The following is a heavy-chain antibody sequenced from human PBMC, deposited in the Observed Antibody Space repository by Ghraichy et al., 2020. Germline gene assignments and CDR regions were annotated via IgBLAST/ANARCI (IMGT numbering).Heavy chain of an antibody. V-gene: IGHV4-39*01. CDR2: IYYSGST. Sequence: SETLSLTCTVSGGSISSSSYYWGWIRQPPGKGLEWIGSIYYSGSTYYNPSLKSRVTISVDTSKNQFFLKLSSVTAADTAVYYCARARTVVAPRGWFDPWGQGTLVTVSS. D-gene: IGHD4-23*01. J-gene: IGHJ5*02. CDR3: ARARTVVAPRGWFDP. CDR1: GGSISSSSYY.